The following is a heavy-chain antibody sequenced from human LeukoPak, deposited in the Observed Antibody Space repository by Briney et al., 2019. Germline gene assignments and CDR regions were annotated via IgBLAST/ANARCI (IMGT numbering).Heavy chain of an antibody. J-gene: IGHJ4*02. D-gene: IGHD4-23*01. V-gene: IGHV1-2*02. CDR1: GYTFTGYY. CDR2: INPNSGGT. Sequence: ASVKVSCKASGYTFTGYYMHWVRQAPGQGLGWMGWINPNSGGTNYAQKFQGRVTMTRDTSISTAYMELSRLRSDDTAVYYCARSSTVVTAIFDYWGQGTLVTVSS. CDR3: ARSSTVVTAIFDY.